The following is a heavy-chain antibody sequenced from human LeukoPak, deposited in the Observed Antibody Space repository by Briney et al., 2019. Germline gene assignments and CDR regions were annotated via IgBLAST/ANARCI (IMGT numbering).Heavy chain of an antibody. CDR2: ISSSSSYI. CDR1: GFTFSSYN. V-gene: IGHV3-21*01. CDR3: ARDLGGSPVLMVDAFDI. J-gene: IGHJ3*02. Sequence: GESLRLSCAPSGFTFSSYNMNWVRQAPGKGLEWVSSISSSSSYIYYADSVKGRFTISRDNAKNSLYLQMNSLRAEDTAVYYCARDLGGSPVLMVDAFDIWGQGTMVTVSS. D-gene: IGHD2-15*01.